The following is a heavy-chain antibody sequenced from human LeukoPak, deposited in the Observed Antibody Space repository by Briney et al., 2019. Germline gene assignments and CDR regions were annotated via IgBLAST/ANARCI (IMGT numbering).Heavy chain of an antibody. CDR2: INPSIGGT. D-gene: IGHD3-16*01. J-gene: IGHJ3*02. Sequence: ASVKVSCGASGYTFPDYYIHWVRLAPGQGLEWMGRINPSIGGTNAAQKFQGRVTMTRDTSINTVYMELSRLRSDDTAVYYCARVLSVGTPPNMIRGERADAFDIWGQGTMVTVTS. CDR3: ARVLSVGTPPNMIRGERADAFDI. V-gene: IGHV1-2*06. CDR1: GYTFPDYY.